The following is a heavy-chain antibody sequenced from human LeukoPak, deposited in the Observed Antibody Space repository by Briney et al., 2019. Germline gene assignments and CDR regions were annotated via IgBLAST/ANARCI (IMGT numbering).Heavy chain of an antibody. Sequence: SETLSLTCAVYGGSFSGYYWSGMRQPPGEGREWLGEINNRGSTNHNPSRKSRVNISVDTSKNQFSLQLSSVTAADTAVYYCARGIVAAARKPPGEDVWGKGTTVTVSS. CDR3: ARGIVAAARKPPGEDV. CDR1: GGSFSGYY. V-gene: IGHV4-34*01. J-gene: IGHJ6*04. CDR2: INNRGST. D-gene: IGHD6-13*01.